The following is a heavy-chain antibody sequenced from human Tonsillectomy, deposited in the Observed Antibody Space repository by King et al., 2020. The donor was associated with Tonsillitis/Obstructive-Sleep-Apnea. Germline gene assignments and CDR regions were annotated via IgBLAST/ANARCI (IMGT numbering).Heavy chain of an antibody. J-gene: IGHJ1*01. Sequence: QLVQSGAEVKKPGSSVKVSCKASGGTFSSYAISWVRQAPGQGLEWMGVIIHIFGTANYAQKFQGRVTITADESKSTAYMELSSLRSEDTAVYYCARGLLGYCSGGSCYSYFQHWGQGTLVTVSS. CDR2: IIHIFGTA. CDR3: ARGLLGYCSGGSCYSYFQH. D-gene: IGHD2-15*01. CDR1: GGTFSSYA. V-gene: IGHV1-69*01.